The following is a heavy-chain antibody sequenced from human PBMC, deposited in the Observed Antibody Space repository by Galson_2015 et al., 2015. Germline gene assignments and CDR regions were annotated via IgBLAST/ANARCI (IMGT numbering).Heavy chain of an antibody. D-gene: IGHD2-15*01. Sequence: SLRLSCAASGFTFSSYSMNWVRQAPGKGLEWVSYISSSSSTIYYADSVKGRFTISRDNAKNSLYLQMNSLRDEDTAVYYCARGEVVVAAARWSCFDPWGQGTLVTVSS. CDR3: ARGEVVVAAARWSCFDP. CDR2: ISSSSSTI. V-gene: IGHV3-48*02. J-gene: IGHJ5*02. CDR1: GFTFSSYS.